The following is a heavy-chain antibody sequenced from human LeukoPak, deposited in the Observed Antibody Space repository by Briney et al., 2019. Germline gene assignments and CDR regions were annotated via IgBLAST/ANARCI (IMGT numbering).Heavy chain of an antibody. CDR2: IYNSESI. Sequence: PSDTLSLTCTVSGGSINGYYWSWIRQPAGKGLEWIGRIYNSESINYNPSLKSRVTMSIDTSKSQFSLKLNSVTAADTAVYYCARDRSSSYTRDWFDPWGQGALVTVSS. D-gene: IGHD6-13*01. CDR3: ARDRSSSYTRDWFDP. V-gene: IGHV4-4*07. J-gene: IGHJ5*02. CDR1: GGSINGYY.